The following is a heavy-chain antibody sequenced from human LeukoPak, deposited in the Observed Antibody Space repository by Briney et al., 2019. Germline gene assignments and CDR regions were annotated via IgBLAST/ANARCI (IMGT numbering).Heavy chain of an antibody. D-gene: IGHD1-26*01. CDR2: IYYSGST. J-gene: IGHJ4*02. CDR3: ARGLPNSGSYYFDY. V-gene: IGHV4-59*01. Sequence: PSETLSLTCTVSGGSISSYYWSWIRQPPGKGLEWIGYIYYSGSTNYNPSLKSRVTISVDTSKNQFSLKLSSVTAADTAVYYCARGLPNSGSYYFDYWGQGTLVTVSS. CDR1: GGSISSYY.